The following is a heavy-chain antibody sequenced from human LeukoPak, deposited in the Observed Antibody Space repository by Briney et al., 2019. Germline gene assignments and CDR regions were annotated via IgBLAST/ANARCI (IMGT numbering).Heavy chain of an antibody. CDR3: ARGHCSSTSCYTPH. CDR2: INHSGST. CDR1: GGSFSGYY. V-gene: IGHV4-34*01. J-gene: IGHJ1*01. D-gene: IGHD2-2*02. Sequence: SETLSLTCAVYGGSFSGYYWSWIRQPPGKGLEWIGEINHSGSTNYNPSLKSRVTISVDTSKNQFSLKLSSVTAADTAVYYCARGHCSSTSCYTPHWGQGTLVTVSS.